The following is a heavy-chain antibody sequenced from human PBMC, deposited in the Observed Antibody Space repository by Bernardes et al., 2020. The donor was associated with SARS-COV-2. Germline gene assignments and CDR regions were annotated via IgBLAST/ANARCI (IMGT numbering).Heavy chain of an antibody. CDR2: INQDGSEK. J-gene: IGHJ6*03. Sequence: GGSLRLSCAASGFTFSSYWMSWVRQAPGKGLEWVANINQDGSEKYYVDSVKGRFTISRDNAKNSLYLQMNSLRAEDTAVYYCARESIACSNGVCRYYYYMDVWGKGTTVTVSS. CDR1: GFTFSSYW. V-gene: IGHV3-7*05. CDR3: ARESIACSNGVCRYYYYMDV. D-gene: IGHD2-8*01.